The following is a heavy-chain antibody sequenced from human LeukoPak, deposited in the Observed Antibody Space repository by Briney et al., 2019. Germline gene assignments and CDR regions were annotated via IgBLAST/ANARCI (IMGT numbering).Heavy chain of an antibody. V-gene: IGHV3-11*01. CDR3: ARVARYCSSTSCPGVRRYYFDY. CDR2: ISSSGSTI. D-gene: IGHD2-2*01. CDR1: GFTFSDYY. Sequence: GGSLRPSCAASGFTFSDYYMSWIRQAPGKGLEWVSYISSSGSTIYYADSVKGRFTISRDNAKNSLYLQMNSLRAEDTAVYYCARVARYCSSTSCPGVRRYYFDYWGQGTLVTVSS. J-gene: IGHJ4*02.